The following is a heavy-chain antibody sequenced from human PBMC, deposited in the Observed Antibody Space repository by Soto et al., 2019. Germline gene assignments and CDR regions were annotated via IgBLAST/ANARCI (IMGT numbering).Heavy chain of an antibody. Sequence: GGSLRLSCAASGFTFSSYGMHWVRRAPGKGLEWVAVISYDGSNKYYADSVKGRFTISRDNSKNTLYLQMNSLRAEDTAVYYCAKALLRYDSSGHGYYGMGVWGQGTTVTVSS. CDR1: GFTFSSYG. J-gene: IGHJ6*02. CDR2: ISYDGSNK. V-gene: IGHV3-30*18. CDR3: AKALLRYDSSGHGYYGMGV. D-gene: IGHD3-22*01.